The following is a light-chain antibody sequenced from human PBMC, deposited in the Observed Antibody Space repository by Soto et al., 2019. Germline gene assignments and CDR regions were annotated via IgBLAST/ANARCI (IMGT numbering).Light chain of an antibody. V-gene: IGLV2-14*01. CDR3: SSYTSSSTLV. J-gene: IGLJ2*01. CDR2: DVS. CDR1: SSDVGRYNY. Sequence: QSALTQPASVSGSPGQSITISCTVTSSDVGRYNYVSWYQQHPGRAPKIMIYDVSNRTSGVSNRCSGSKSGNTASLTISGRQAEDEADYYCSSYTSSSTLVFGGGTKLTVL.